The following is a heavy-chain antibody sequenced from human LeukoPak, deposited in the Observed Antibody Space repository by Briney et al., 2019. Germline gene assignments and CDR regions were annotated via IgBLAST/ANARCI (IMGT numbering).Heavy chain of an antibody. CDR3: ASLGRYCSGGSCYLYFDY. CDR2: INPNSGGT. D-gene: IGHD2-15*01. Sequence: ASVKVSCNASGYTFTGYYMHWVRQAPGQGLEWMGRINPNSGGTNYAQKFQGRVTMTRDTSISTAYMELSRLRSDDTAVYYCASLGRYCSGGSCYLYFDYWGQGTLVTVSS. V-gene: IGHV1-2*06. CDR1: GYTFTGYY. J-gene: IGHJ4*02.